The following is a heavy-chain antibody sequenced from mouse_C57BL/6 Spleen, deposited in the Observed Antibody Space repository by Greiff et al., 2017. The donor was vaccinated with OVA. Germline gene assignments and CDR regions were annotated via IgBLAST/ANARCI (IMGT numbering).Heavy chain of an antibody. V-gene: IGHV5-16*01. J-gene: IGHJ1*03. Sequence: EVKVVESEGGLVQPGSSMKLSCTASGFTFSDYYLAWVRQVPEKGLEWVANINYDGSSTYYLDSLKSRFIISRDNAKNILYLQMSSLKSEDTATYYCARDFLSSFDVWGTGTTVTVSS. CDR2: INYDGSST. CDR1: GFTFSDYY. D-gene: IGHD6-2*01. CDR3: ARDFLSSFDV.